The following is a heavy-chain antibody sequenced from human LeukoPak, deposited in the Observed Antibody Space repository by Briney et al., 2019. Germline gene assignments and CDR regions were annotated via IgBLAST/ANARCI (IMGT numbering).Heavy chain of an antibody. CDR1: GYTFTGYY. V-gene: IGHV1-2*02. CDR3: ARVYARYCSGGSCYSWLGY. J-gene: IGHJ4*02. CDR2: FDPNSGGT. Sequence: AAVKVSCKASGYTFTGYYMHWVREPPGQGLEWMGWFDPNSGGTNYSQKFQGRVTMTRDTSISTAYMELSRLRSDDTAVYYCARVYARYCSGGSCYSWLGYWGQGTLVTVSS. D-gene: IGHD2-15*01.